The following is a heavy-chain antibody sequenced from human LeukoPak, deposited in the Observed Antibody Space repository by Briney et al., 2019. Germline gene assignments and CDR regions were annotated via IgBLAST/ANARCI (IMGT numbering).Heavy chain of an antibody. CDR2: INTNTGNP. CDR1: GYAITNYA. J-gene: IGHJ5*02. V-gene: IGHV7-4-1*02. CDR3: AREMATIPSWFDP. Sequence: ASVKVSCKASGYAITNYAMNWVRQAPGQGLEWMGWINTNTGNPTYAQGFTGRFVFSLDTSVSTAYLQITSLKAEDTAVYYCAREMATIPSWFDPWGQGTLVTVSS. D-gene: IGHD5-24*01.